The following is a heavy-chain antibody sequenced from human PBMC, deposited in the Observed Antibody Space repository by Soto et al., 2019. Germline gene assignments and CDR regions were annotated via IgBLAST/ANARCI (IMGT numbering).Heavy chain of an antibody. CDR2: INPNSGGT. CDR3: ARALADYAAFDY. Sequence: ASVKVSCKASGYTFIGYYAHWVRQAPGQGLEWMGWINPNSGGTNYAQKFQGRVTMTRDTSISTAYMELSRLRSDDTAVHYCARALADYAAFDYWGQGTLVTVSS. J-gene: IGHJ4*02. CDR1: GYTFIGYY. D-gene: IGHD4-17*01. V-gene: IGHV1-2*02.